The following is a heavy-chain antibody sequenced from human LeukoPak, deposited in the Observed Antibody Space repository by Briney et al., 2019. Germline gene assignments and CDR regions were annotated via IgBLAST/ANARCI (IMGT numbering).Heavy chain of an antibody. CDR2: ISSSSYI. D-gene: IGHD3-10*01. J-gene: IGHJ6*02. V-gene: IGHV3-21*01. CDR3: ARDLKHMVRGVINDYYYGMDV. CDR1: GFTFSSYS. Sequence: GGSLRLSCAASGFTFSSYSMNWVRQAPGKGLEWVSSISSSSYIYYADSVKSRFTISRDNAKNSLYLQMNSLRAEGTAVYYCARDLKHMVRGVINDYYYGMDVWGQGTTVTVSS.